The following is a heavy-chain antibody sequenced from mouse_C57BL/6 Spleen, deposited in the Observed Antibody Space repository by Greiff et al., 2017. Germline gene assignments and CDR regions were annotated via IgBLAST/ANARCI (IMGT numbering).Heavy chain of an antibody. Sequence: VQLQQSGAELVRPGASVTLSCKASGYTFTDYEMHWVKQTPVHGLEWIGAIDPETGGTAYNQKFKGKAILTADKSSSTAYMELRSLTSEDSAVYYCRSTTVVAGDYFDYWGQGTTLTVSS. V-gene: IGHV1-15*01. J-gene: IGHJ2*01. CDR3: RSTTVVAGDYFDY. D-gene: IGHD1-1*01. CDR2: IDPETGGT. CDR1: GYTFTDYE.